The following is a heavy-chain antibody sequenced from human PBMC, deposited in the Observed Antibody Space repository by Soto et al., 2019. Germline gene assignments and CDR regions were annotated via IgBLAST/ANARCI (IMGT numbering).Heavy chain of an antibody. D-gene: IGHD4-17*01. CDR3: ARWDDYGDYYFDY. Sequence: PSETLSLTCAVSGGSISSINWWSWVRQPPGKGLEWIGEIYHSGSTNYNPSLKSRVTISVDKSKNQFSLKLSSVTAADTAVYYCARWDDYGDYYFDYWGQGTLVTVSS. J-gene: IGHJ4*02. V-gene: IGHV4-4*02. CDR1: GGSISSINW. CDR2: IYHSGST.